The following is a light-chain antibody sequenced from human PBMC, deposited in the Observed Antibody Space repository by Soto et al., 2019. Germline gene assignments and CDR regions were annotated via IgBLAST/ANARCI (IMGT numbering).Light chain of an antibody. CDR3: EQYYSYPYT. V-gene: IGKV1-8*01. CDR1: QGISSY. CDR2: AAS. J-gene: IGKJ2*01. Sequence: AIRMTQSPSSFSASTGDRVTITCRASQGISSYLAWYQQKPVKAPKLLIYAASTLQSVVPSRFSDSGSETDFALTISCLHSEDFATYYGEQYYSYPYTFGQGTKLEI.